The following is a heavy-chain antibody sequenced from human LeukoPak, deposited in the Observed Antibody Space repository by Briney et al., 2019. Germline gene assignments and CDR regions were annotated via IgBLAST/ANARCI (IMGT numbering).Heavy chain of an antibody. J-gene: IGHJ4*02. Sequence: SETLSLTCTVSGGSISSYYWSWIRQPPGKGLEWIGYIYYSGSTNYNPSLKSRVTISVDRSKNQFSLKLSSVTAADTAVYYCARGRYSSGWRFDCWGQGTQVTVSS. D-gene: IGHD6-19*01. CDR2: IYYSGST. V-gene: IGHV4-59*12. CDR1: GGSISSYY. CDR3: ARGRYSSGWRFDC.